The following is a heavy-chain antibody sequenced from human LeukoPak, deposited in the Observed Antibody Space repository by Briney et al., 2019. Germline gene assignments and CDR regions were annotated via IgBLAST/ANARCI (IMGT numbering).Heavy chain of an antibody. CDR1: GFTFSRYA. J-gene: IGHJ4*02. D-gene: IGHD3-22*01. Sequence: QPGGSLRLSCAASGFTFSRYAMSWVRRDPGKGVEWVSTLRGRGGNTYKADSVKGRVTISRDNSKTTLYLQMNSLRAEDTAVYHCAKGSYYYDSADYFDYWGQGTLVTVSS. CDR2: LRGRGGNT. CDR3: AKGSYYYDSADYFDY. V-gene: IGHV3-23*01.